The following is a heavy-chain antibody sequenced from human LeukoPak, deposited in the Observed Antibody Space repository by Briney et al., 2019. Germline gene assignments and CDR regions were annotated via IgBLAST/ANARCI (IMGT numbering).Heavy chain of an antibody. Sequence: GGSLRLSCAGSGFNFSTFEMNWVRQAPGKGLKWVSYISSSGNTISYADSVKGRFTISRDNAKNSVYLQMNNLRGEDTAFYYCASYGSGSLWGQGILVTVPS. J-gene: IGHJ4*02. CDR2: ISSSGNTI. D-gene: IGHD3-10*01. V-gene: IGHV3-48*03. CDR3: ASYGSGSL. CDR1: GFNFSTFE.